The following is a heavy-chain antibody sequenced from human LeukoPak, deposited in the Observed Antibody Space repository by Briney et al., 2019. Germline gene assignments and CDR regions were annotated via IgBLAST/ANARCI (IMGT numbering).Heavy chain of an antibody. J-gene: IGHJ6*02. CDR3: ATGLAGNKYYYYYYGMDV. V-gene: IGHV1-24*01. CDR1: GYTLTELS. Sequence: ASVKVSCKVSGYTLTELSMHWVRQAPGKGLEWMGGFDPEDGETIYAQKFQGRVTMTEDTSTDTAYMELSSLRSEDTAVYYCATGLAGNKYYYYYYGMDVWGQGTTVTVSS. CDR2: FDPEDGET. D-gene: IGHD2-15*01.